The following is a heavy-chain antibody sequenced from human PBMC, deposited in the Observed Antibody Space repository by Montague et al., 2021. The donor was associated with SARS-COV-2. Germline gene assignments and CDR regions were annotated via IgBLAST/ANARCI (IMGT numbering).Heavy chain of an antibody. V-gene: IGHV3-30*18. D-gene: IGHD3-10*01. CDR1: GFTFNNYG. CDR3: AKASEVFWLGQFARDAFDL. J-gene: IGHJ3*01. Sequence: SLRLSFSASGFTFNNYGIHWVRQAPGKGLEWVAVISYEGSQRFFSDSVKGRLAISRDSAQRTVFLLMNSLRVDDTAVYHCAKASEVFWLGQFARDAFDLWGQGTTVVVSS. CDR2: ISYEGSQR.